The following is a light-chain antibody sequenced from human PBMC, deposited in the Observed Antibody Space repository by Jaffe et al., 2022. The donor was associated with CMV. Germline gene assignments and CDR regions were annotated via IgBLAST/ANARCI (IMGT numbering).Light chain of an antibody. CDR2: AAS. CDR1: QSVTSRS. V-gene: IGKV3-20*01. CDR3: QQYGDSPVS. Sequence: EIVLTQSPGTLSLSPGEKATLSCRASQSVTSRSLAWYQQKAGQAPRLLIYAASSRVTGIPDRFSGSGSGTDFTLAITRLEPEDFAVYYCQQYGDSPVSFGQGTKLEIK. J-gene: IGKJ2*01.